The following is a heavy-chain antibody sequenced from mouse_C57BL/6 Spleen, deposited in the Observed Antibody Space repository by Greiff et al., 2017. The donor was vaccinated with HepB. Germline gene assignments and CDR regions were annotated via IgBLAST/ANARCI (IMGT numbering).Heavy chain of an antibody. Sequence: VQLQQPGAELVRPGTSVKLSCKASGYTFTSYWMHWVKQRPGQGLEWIGVIDPSDSYTNYNQKFKGKATLTVDTSSSTAYMQLSSLTSEDSAVYYCARDYGSSYPYAMDYWGQGTSVTVSS. CDR2: IDPSDSYT. CDR3: ARDYGSSYPYAMDY. J-gene: IGHJ4*01. CDR1: GYTFTSYW. V-gene: IGHV1-59*01. D-gene: IGHD1-1*01.